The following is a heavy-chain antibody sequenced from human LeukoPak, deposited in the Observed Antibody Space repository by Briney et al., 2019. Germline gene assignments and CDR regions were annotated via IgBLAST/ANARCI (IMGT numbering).Heavy chain of an antibody. CDR1: GFTFSSYA. V-gene: IGHV3-30-3*01. CDR2: ISYDGSNK. D-gene: IGHD3-9*01. J-gene: IGHJ4*02. CDR3: AREPALVLRYFDWLLSYLDY. Sequence: GGALRLSCAASGFTFSSYAMHWVRQAPGKGLEWVAVISYDGSNKYYADSVKGRFTISRDNSKNTLYLQMNSLRAEDTAVYHCAREPALVLRYFDWLLSYLDYWGQGTLVTVSS.